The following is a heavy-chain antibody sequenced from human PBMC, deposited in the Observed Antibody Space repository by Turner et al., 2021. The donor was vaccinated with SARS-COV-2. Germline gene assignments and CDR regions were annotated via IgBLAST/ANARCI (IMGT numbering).Heavy chain of an antibody. D-gene: IGHD6-19*01. CDR2: IRQDGIEK. J-gene: IGHJ4*02. CDR3: ARGTVAAH. V-gene: IGHV3-7*04. CDR1: GFTFSDYW. Sequence: EVQLVESGGGLVQPGGSLRLCCAASGFTFSDYWMTWVRQAPGKGLEWVANIRQDGIEKNYVDSVKGRFTISRDNAKNSVFLQMNSLRDEDTALYYCARGTVAAHWGQGTQVTVSS.